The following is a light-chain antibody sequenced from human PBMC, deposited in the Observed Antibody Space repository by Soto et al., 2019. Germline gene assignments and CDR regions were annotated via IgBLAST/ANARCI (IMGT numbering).Light chain of an antibody. J-gene: IGKJ4*01. Sequence: EVVMTKSPATLSVSPGERATLSCRASQFVSTNLAWYQQKPGQAPRLLIYSASTRATGIPARFSGSGSGTEFTLIISSLQSEDSAVYYCQQFNNWPPLTFGGGTKVEIK. CDR2: SAS. CDR3: QQFNNWPPLT. CDR1: QFVSTN. V-gene: IGKV3-15*01.